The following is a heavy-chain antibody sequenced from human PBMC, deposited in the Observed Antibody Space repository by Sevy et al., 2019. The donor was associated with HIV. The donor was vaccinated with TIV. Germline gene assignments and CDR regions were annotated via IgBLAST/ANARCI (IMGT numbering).Heavy chain of an antibody. J-gene: IGHJ6*02. CDR2: IELDGSEK. V-gene: IGHV3-7*03. D-gene: IGHD2-2*01. CDR3: ARDCSSTTCHWGMDV. Sequence: EGSLRLSCAASGFSFSNYWMSWVRQAPGKALEWVVNIELDGSEKYYVDSVKGRFTISRDNAKKSLYLQMNSLRTEDTAVYYCARDCSSTTCHWGMDVWGQGTTVTVSS. CDR1: GFSFSNYW.